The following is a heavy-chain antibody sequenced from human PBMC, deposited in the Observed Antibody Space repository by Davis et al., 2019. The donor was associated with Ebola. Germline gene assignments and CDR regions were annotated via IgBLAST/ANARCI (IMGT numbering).Heavy chain of an antibody. D-gene: IGHD3-3*01. J-gene: IGHJ6*02. CDR2: ISAYNGNT. CDR3: AKAHAHYDFWSGYPLGDGMDV. Sequence: AASVKVSCKASGYTFTSYGISWVRQAPGQGLEWMGWISAYNGNTNYAQKLQGRVTMTTDTSTSTAYMELRSLRSDDTALYYCAKAHAHYDFWSGYPLGDGMDVWGQGTTVTVSS. CDR1: GYTFTSYG. V-gene: IGHV1-18*01.